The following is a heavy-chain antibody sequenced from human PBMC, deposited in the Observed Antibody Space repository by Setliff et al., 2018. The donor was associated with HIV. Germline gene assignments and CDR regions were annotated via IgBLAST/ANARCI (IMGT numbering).Heavy chain of an antibody. V-gene: IGHV1-2*02. CDR2: INPNSGGT. Sequence: ASVKVSCKASGYTFTGYYMHWVRRAPGQWLEWMGWINPNSGGTNYAQKFQGRVTMTRDTSISTAYMELSRLRSDDTAVYYCARDLGPGGGSYRMPINWFDPWGQGTLVTVSS. J-gene: IGHJ5*02. CDR3: ARDLGPGGGSYRMPINWFDP. CDR1: GYTFTGYY. D-gene: IGHD1-26*01.